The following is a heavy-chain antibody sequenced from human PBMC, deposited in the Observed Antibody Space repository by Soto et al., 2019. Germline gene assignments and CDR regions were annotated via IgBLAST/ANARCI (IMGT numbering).Heavy chain of an antibody. CDR1: GFIFDYYA. CDR3: AKDPRPLIVDSSASGSNVVDA. V-gene: IGHV3-23*01. Sequence: GGSQRLSCAASGFIFDYYAMSWVRQAPGKGLEWVSAIAGSGGDTYYADSIKGRFTISRDNSKNTLYLEMNSLRAEDTDVYYCAKDPRPLIVDSSASGSNVVDAWGQVMTVTDSS. J-gene: IGHJ6*02. CDR2: IAGSGGDT. D-gene: IGHD6-6*01.